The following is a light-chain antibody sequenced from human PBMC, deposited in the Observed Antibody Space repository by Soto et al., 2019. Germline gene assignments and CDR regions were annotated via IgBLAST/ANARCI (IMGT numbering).Light chain of an antibody. V-gene: IGLV1-47*01. CDR2: RNN. CDR3: AAWDDSLSGVV. Sequence: QSALTQPPSAYGTPGQRVTISCSGSSSNIGSNYVYWYQQLPGTAPKLLIYRNNQRPSGVPDRFSGSKSGTSASLAISGLRSEDEADYYCAAWDDSLSGVVFGGGNKVTVL. CDR1: SSNIGSNY. J-gene: IGLJ2*01.